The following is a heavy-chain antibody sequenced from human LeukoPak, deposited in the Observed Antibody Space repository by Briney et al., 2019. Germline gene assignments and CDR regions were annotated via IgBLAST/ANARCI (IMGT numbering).Heavy chain of an antibody. Sequence: GESLKIPCKGSGYSFTSYWIGWVRQMPGKGLEWMGIIYPGDSDTRYSPSFQGQVTISADKSISTAYLQWSSLKASDTAMYYCARHRSDFWSGYFYYYYYMDVWGKGTTVTVSS. CDR1: GYSFTSYW. D-gene: IGHD3-3*01. V-gene: IGHV5-51*01. CDR3: ARHRSDFWSGYFYYYYYMDV. CDR2: IYPGDSDT. J-gene: IGHJ6*03.